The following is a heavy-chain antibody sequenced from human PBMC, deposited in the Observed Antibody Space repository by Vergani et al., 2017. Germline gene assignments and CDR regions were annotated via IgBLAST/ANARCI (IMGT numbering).Heavy chain of an antibody. J-gene: IGHJ6*03. CDR3: AKVATGANRYYYCYYMDG. Sequence: QVQLVESGGGVVQPGRSLRLSCAASGFTLSSYGMHWVRQAPGKGLEWVAVISYDGSNKYYADSVKGRFTISRDNSKNTLYLQMNSLRAEDTAVYYCAKVATGANRYYYCYYMDGWGKGSAITVSS. D-gene: IGHD1-1*01. V-gene: IGHV3-30*18. CDR1: GFTLSSYG. CDR2: ISYDGSNK.